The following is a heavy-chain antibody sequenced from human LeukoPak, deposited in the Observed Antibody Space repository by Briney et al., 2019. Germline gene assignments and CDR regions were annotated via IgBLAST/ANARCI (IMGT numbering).Heavy chain of an antibody. J-gene: IGHJ5*02. D-gene: IGHD1-1*01. Sequence: KTGGSLRLSCAASGFTFSSYSMNWARQAPGKGLEWVSSISSSSGYIYYADSVKGRFTISRDNAKSSLYPQMNSLRAEDTAVYYCARARGPTGTTNWFDPWGQGTLVTVSS. CDR3: ARARGPTGTTNWFDP. CDR2: ISSSSGYI. V-gene: IGHV3-21*01. CDR1: GFTFSSYS.